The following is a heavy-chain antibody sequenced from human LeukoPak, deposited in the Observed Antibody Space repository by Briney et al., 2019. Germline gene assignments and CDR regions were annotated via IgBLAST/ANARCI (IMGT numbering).Heavy chain of an antibody. V-gene: IGHV4-59*01. J-gene: IGHJ4*02. Sequence: AETLSLTCTVSGRSISTYYWSWIRQPPGKGLEWNGYIYYDGSTIYNPSLKSRVTISVDTSENQFSLKRSSVSAADTAVYYCARCSSGGSCYVVEWGQGALVTVSS. D-gene: IGHD2-15*01. CDR2: IYYDGST. CDR3: ARCSSGGSCYVVE. CDR1: GRSISTYY.